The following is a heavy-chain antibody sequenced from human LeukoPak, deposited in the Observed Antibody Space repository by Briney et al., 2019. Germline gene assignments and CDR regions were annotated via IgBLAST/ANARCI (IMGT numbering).Heavy chain of an antibody. V-gene: IGHV3-43*02. D-gene: IGHD3-22*01. CDR2: ISGDGGST. CDR1: GFKFDDFG. Sequence: GGSLRLSCAASGFKFDDFGMSWVRQVPGKGLEWVSLISGDGGSTYYADSVKGRFTISRDNSKNSLYLQMNSLRTEDTALYYCAKGGSDYYDSSADYWGQGTLVTVSS. J-gene: IGHJ4*02. CDR3: AKGGSDYYDSSADY.